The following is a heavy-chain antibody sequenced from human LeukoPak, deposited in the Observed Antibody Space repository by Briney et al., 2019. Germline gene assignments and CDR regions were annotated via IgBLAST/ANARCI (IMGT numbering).Heavy chain of an antibody. CDR2: IIPILGIA. V-gene: IGHV1-69*04. CDR1: GGTFSSYA. CDR3: ARRIAYCGGDCYPFDY. D-gene: IGHD2-21*02. Sequence: SVKVSCKASGGTFSSYAISWVRQAPGQVLEWMGRIIPILGIANYAQKFQGRVTITADKSTSTAYMELSSLRSEDTAVYYCARRIAYCGGDCYPFDYWGQGTLVTVSS. J-gene: IGHJ4*02.